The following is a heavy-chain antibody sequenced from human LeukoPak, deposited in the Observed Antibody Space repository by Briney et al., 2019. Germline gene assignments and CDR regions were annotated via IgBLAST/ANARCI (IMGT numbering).Heavy chain of an antibody. CDR2: IYYSGST. CDR3: ARGIVVVIDP. V-gene: IGHV4-39*07. Sequence: SETLSLTCTVSGGSISSSSYYWGWIRQPPGKGLEWIGSIYYSGSTYYNPSLKSRVTISVDTFKNQFSLKLSSVTAADTAVYYCARGIVVVIDPWGQGTLVTVSS. CDR1: GGSISSSSYY. D-gene: IGHD3-22*01. J-gene: IGHJ5*02.